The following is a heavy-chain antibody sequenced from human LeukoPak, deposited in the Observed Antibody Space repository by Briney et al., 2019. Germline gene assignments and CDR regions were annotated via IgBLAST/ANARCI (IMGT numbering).Heavy chain of an antibody. CDR3: ARVTRYNYGYVDY. Sequence: PSETLSLTCTVSDGSISSYYWSWIRQPPGKGLEWIGYISYSGSTNYNPSLKSRVTISVDTSRNQFSLKLSSVTAADTAVYYCARVTRYNYGYVDYWGQGTLVTVSS. D-gene: IGHD5-18*01. V-gene: IGHV4-59*01. CDR2: ISYSGST. CDR1: DGSISSYY. J-gene: IGHJ4*02.